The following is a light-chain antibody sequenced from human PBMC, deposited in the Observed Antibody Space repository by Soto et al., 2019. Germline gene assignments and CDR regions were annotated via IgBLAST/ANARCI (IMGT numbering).Light chain of an antibody. J-gene: IGLJ2*01. CDR3: AAWDDSLNGVV. CDR1: RSNIGSNT. Sequence: QSVLTQPPSASGTPGQRVTISCSGSRSNIGSNTVNWYQQLPGTAPKLLIYTNSQRPSGVPDRLSGSKSGTSASLAISGLQSEDEADYYCAAWDDSLNGVVFGGGTKLTVL. V-gene: IGLV1-44*01. CDR2: TNS.